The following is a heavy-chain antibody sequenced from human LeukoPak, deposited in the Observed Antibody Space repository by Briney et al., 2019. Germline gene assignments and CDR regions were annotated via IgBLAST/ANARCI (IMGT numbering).Heavy chain of an antibody. V-gene: IGHV5-51*01. D-gene: IGHD4-23*01. Sequence: GESLKISCKGSGYSFTNYWIAWVRQMPGQGLEWMGITYPGDSNTNYSPAFQGQVTISVDKSINTAYLQWSSLKASDTAMYYCAIDPDYGGNSDFGCWGQGTLVTVSS. CDR1: GYSFTNYW. CDR3: AIDPDYGGNSDFGC. CDR2: TYPGDSNT. J-gene: IGHJ4*02.